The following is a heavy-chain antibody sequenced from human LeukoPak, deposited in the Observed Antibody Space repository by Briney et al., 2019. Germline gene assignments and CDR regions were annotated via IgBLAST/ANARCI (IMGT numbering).Heavy chain of an antibody. D-gene: IGHD1-7*01. CDR2: IIPIFGTA. J-gene: IGHJ4*02. CDR1: GGTFSSYA. Sequence: ASVKVSXKASGGTFSSYAISWMRQAPGQGLEWMGGIIPIFGTANYAQKFQGRVTITADESTSTAYMELSSLRSEDTAVYYCASDREGTTSVYWGQGTLVTVSS. CDR3: ASDREGTTSVY. V-gene: IGHV1-69*13.